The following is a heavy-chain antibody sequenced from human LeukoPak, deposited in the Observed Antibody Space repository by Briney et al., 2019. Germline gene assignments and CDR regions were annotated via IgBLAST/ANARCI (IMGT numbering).Heavy chain of an antibody. CDR1: GGSISSGDYY. D-gene: IGHD3-10*01. Sequence: SQTLSLTSTVSGGSISSGDYYWSWIRQPPGKGLEWIGYIYYSGSTYYNPSLKSRVTISVDTSKNQFSLKLSSVTAADTAVYYCARVLANAFGVSGFDYWGQGTLVTVSS. J-gene: IGHJ4*02. V-gene: IGHV4-30-4*01. CDR3: ARVLANAFGVSGFDY. CDR2: IYYSGST.